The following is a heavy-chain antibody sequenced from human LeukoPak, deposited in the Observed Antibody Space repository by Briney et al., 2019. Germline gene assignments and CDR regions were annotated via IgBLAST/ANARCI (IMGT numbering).Heavy chain of an antibody. CDR3: AKAGGVVMVYFQH. J-gene: IGHJ1*01. V-gene: IGHV3-21*01. CDR1: GFTFSSYS. D-gene: IGHD3-3*01. CDR2: ISSSSSYI. Sequence: GGSLRLSCAASGFTFSSYSMNWVRQAPGKGLEWVSSISSSSSYIYYADSVKGRFTISRDNAKNSLYLQMNSLRAEDTAVYYCAKAGGVVMVYFQHWGQGTLVTVSS.